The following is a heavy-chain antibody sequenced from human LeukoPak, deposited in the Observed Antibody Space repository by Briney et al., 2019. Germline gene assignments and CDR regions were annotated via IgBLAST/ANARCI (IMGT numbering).Heavy chain of an antibody. CDR3: ARIYDSSDY. J-gene: IGHJ4*02. D-gene: IGHD3-22*01. CDR2: ISSSGSTI. CDR1: GFTFSSYE. Sequence: PGGSLTLSCAASGFTFSSYEMNWVRQAPGKGLEWVSYISSSGSTIYYADSVKGRFTISRDNAKNSLYLQMNSLRAEDTAVYYCARIYDSSDYWGQGTLVTVSS. V-gene: IGHV3-48*03.